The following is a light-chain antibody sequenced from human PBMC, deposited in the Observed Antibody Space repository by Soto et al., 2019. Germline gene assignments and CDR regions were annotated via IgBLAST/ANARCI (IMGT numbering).Light chain of an antibody. V-gene: IGLV1-40*01. CDR3: QSYDSGLSAVL. J-gene: IGLJ2*01. Sequence: QSVLAQPPSVSGAPGQSVTISCTGSGSNIGAGYEVHWYQQLPGRAPMLLIYANSDRPSGVPDRFFGSKSGTSASLAITRLQAEDEADYYCQSYDSGLSAVLFGGGTKVTVL. CDR1: GSNIGAGYE. CDR2: ANS.